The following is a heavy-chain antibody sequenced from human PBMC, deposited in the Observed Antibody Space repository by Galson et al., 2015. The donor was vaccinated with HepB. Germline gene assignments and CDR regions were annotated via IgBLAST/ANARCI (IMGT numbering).Heavy chain of an antibody. V-gene: IGHV3-30*18. J-gene: IGHJ4*02. Sequence: SLRLSCAASGFTFSTYGMHWVRQAPGKGLEWVAMILYDGSNKDYADSVKGRFTISRDNSKNTLYRQMNSLRAEDTAVYYCAKSAPPFYYGSGSHDYWGQGTLVTVSS. CDR3: AKSAPPFYYGSGSHDY. CDR2: ILYDGSNK. D-gene: IGHD3-10*01. CDR1: GFTFSTYG.